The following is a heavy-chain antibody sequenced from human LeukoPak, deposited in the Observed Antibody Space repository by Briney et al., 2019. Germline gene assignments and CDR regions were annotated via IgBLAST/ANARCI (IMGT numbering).Heavy chain of an antibody. D-gene: IGHD6-6*01. CDR2: IYYSGST. CDR3: ARQLFSSSDFDY. J-gene: IGHJ4*02. CDR1: GGSISSYY. Sequence: SETLSLTCTVSGGSISSYYWSWIRQPPGKGLEWIGYIYYSGSTNYNPSLKSRVTISVDTSKNQFSLKLSSVTAADTAVYYCARQLFSSSDFDYWGQGTQVTVSS. V-gene: IGHV4-59*08.